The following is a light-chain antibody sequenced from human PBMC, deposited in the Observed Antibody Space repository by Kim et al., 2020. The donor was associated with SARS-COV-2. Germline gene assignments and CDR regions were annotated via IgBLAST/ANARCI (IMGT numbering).Light chain of an antibody. CDR1: RSVLSPSNNDNY. Sequence: DVVMTQSPDSLAASLGERATINCKSSRSVLSPSNNDNYLAWYQQKPGQPPKLLIYRASTRDSGVPDRFSGSGSGTDFTLTIDSLQPDDVAVYYCQQYYTDPPWTFGHGTKVDIK. V-gene: IGKV4-1*01. J-gene: IGKJ1*01. CDR2: RAS. CDR3: QQYYTDPPWT.